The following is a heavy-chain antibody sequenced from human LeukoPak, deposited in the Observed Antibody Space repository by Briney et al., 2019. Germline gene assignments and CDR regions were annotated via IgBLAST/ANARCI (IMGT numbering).Heavy chain of an antibody. Sequence: PSETLSLTCTVSGGSISSGGYYWSWIRQPPGKGLEWIGYIYHSGSTYYNPSLKSRVTISVDRSKNQFSLKLSSVTAADTAVYYCARDNEGSSSWTDAFDIWGQGTMVTVSS. J-gene: IGHJ3*02. CDR2: IYHSGST. V-gene: IGHV4-30-2*01. CDR1: GGSISSGGYY. D-gene: IGHD6-13*01. CDR3: ARDNEGSSSWTDAFDI.